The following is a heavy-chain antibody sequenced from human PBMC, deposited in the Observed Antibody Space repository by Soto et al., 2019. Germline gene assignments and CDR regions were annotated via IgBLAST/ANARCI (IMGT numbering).Heavy chain of an antibody. V-gene: IGHV1-2*04. Sequence: ASVKVSCQASGYTFTGYYMHWVRQAPGQGLEWMGWINPNSGGTNYAQKFQGWVTMTRDTSISTAYMELSRLRSDDTAVYYCARTDQNDAFDIWGQGTMVTVSS. CDR3: ARTDQNDAFDI. D-gene: IGHD2-2*01. CDR2: INPNSGGT. J-gene: IGHJ3*02. CDR1: GYTFTGYY.